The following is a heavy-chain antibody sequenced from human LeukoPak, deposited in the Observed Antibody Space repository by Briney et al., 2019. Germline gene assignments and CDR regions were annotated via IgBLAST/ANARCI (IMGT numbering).Heavy chain of an antibody. CDR2: INPKSGAA. CDR1: GYIFSDYY. D-gene: IGHD6-13*01. CDR3: ARGAEAETSPLDF. Sequence: ASVKVSCKASGYIFSDYYMHWVRQAPGQGLEWLGWINPKSGAADYAQQFRGRVTMTRDTSINTDYMEMKRVTSDDTAVYYCARGAEAETSPLDFWGQGTLV. J-gene: IGHJ4*02. V-gene: IGHV1-2*02.